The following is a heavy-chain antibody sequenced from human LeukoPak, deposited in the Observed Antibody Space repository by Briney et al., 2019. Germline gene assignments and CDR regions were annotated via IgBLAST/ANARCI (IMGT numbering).Heavy chain of an antibody. J-gene: IGHJ5*02. CDR1: GDSISLFY. V-gene: IGHV4-59*01. CDR2: IHYSGRT. D-gene: IGHD4-17*01. Sequence: SETLSLTCIVSGDSISLFYWSWIRQPPGKGLEWIGYIHYSGRTNYNPSLKSRVTMSLDTSKNHFSLKLRSVTAADTAVYYCARVSPGTATDYGWFDPWGQGSLVTVSS. CDR3: ARVSPGTATDYGWFDP.